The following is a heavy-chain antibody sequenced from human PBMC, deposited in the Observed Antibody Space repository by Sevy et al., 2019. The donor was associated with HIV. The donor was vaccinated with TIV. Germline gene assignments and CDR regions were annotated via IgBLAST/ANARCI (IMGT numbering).Heavy chain of an antibody. CDR1: GDTFTSNY. CDR2: VDPSAGNT. V-gene: IGHV1-46*01. CDR3: VRADPTEPPDS. Sequence: ASVKVSCKASGDTFTSNYIHWVRQAPGQGLEWMGMVDPSAGNTTYPQKFQGRVTMTRDTSTSILYMDLSSLRSDDTAVYYCVRADPTEPPDSWGQGTLVTVSS. J-gene: IGHJ4*02.